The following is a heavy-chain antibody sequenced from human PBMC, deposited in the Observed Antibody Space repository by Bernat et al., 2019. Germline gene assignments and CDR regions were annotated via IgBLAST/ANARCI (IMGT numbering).Heavy chain of an antibody. CDR2: IKQDASEK. CDR1: GFTFSNYF. Sequence: EEQLEESGGGLVQPGGSLRLSCAASGFTFSNYFMSWVRQAPGKGLGWVANIKQDASEKYYVDSVKGRFTISRDNAKDSLYLQMNSLRAEDTAVYYCARVYRSSSGYGLDVWGQGTTVTVSS. J-gene: IGHJ6*02. D-gene: IGHD2-2*01. V-gene: IGHV3-7*01. CDR3: ARVYRSSSGYGLDV.